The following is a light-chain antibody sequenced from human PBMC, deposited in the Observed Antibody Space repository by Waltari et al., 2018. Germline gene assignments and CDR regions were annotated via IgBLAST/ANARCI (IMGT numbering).Light chain of an antibody. CDR3: SSYEGTNTLL. CDR1: TTTGSTY. J-gene: IGLJ2*01. V-gene: IGLV2-8*01. CDR2: EVN. Sequence: QSALTQPPSASGSPGQSVTISCTRITTTGSTYVSWYHHHPGKAPKLIIYEVNRRPSGVPVRFSGSESGNTASLTVSGLQSEDEADYYCSSYEGTNTLLFGGGTKLTVL.